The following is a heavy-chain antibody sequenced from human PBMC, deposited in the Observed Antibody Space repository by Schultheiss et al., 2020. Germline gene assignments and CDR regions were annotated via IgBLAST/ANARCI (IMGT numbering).Heavy chain of an antibody. CDR3: ARLSSSWYSFDP. V-gene: IGHV4-59*11. D-gene: IGHD6-13*01. CDR2: IYYSGST. J-gene: IGHJ5*02. Sequence: SQTLSLTCTVSGGSISSHYWSWIRQHPGKGLEWIGYIYYSGSTYYNPSLKSRVTISVDTSKNQFSLKLSSVTAADTAVYYCARLSSSWYSFDPWGQGTLVTVSS. CDR1: GGSISSHY.